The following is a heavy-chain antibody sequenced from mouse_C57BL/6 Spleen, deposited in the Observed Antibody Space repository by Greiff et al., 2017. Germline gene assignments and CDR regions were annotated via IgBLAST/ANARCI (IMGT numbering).Heavy chain of an antibody. V-gene: IGHV1S30*01. D-gene: IGHD1-1*01. CDR3: ANITTGFAY. CDR1: GYSFSDYY. J-gene: IGHJ3*01. Sequence: VQLKESGPELVKPGASVKISCKASGYSFSDYYMEWVKQSHRKSLECIGEINPYNGGTSYNQKFKGKATLTVDTSSSTAYMELRSLTSEDSSVYYCANITTGFAYWGQGTLVTVAA. CDR2: INPYNGGT.